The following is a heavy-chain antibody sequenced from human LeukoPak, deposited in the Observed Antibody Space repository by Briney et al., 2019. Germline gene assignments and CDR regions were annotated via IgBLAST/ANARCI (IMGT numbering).Heavy chain of an antibody. D-gene: IGHD6-19*01. CDR3: ARGVRIAVAGNIDY. CDR2: ISSSGGST. J-gene: IGHJ4*02. V-gene: IGHV3-23*01. Sequence: GGSLSLSCAASGFTLSSYAMSWVRQAPGKGLQWVSGISSSGGSTYYVDSVKGRFTISRDNSKNTLYLQMNSLRAEDTAVYYCARGVRIAVAGNIDYWGQGTLVTVSS. CDR1: GFTLSSYA.